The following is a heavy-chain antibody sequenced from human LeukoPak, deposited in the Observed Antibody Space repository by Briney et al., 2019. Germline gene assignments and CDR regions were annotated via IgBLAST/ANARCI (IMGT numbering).Heavy chain of an antibody. D-gene: IGHD5-18*01. CDR3: AKVRPTALWRHYYYGMDD. CDR2: ISGSGGST. CDR1: GFTFSSYA. V-gene: IGHV3-23*01. Sequence: PGGSLRLSCAASGFTFSSYAMSWVRQAPGKGLEWVSAISGSGGSTYYADSVKGRFTISRDNSKNTLYLQMNSLRAEDTAVYYCAKVRPTALWRHYYYGMDDWGQGTTVTVSS. J-gene: IGHJ6*02.